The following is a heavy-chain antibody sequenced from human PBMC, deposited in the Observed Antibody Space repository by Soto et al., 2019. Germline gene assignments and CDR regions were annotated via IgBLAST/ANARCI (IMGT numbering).Heavy chain of an antibody. D-gene: IGHD5-12*01. CDR1: GFSLSNARMG. V-gene: IGHV2-26*01. CDR3: ARILVLDGYNFDY. J-gene: IGHJ4*02. CDR2: IFSNDEK. Sequence: QVTLKESGPVLVKPTETLTLTCTVSGFSLSNARMGVSWIRQPPGKALEWLAHIFSNDEKSYSTSLKSRLTISKDTSKSQVVLTMTNMDPVDTATYYCARILVLDGYNFDYWGQGTLVTVSS.